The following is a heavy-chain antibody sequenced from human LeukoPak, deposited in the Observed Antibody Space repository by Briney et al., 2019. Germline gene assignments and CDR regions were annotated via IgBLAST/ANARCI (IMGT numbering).Heavy chain of an antibody. CDR1: GGFISDYY. Sequence: PSETLSLTCTVSGGFISDYYWTWIRQPPGEGLEWIGYVYHSGNTNYNPSLKSRVTISLDTSKNQFSLRLSSVTAADTAVYYCARGLSSGISAAGTDWGQGTQVTVSS. V-gene: IGHV4-59*08. J-gene: IGHJ4*02. CDR3: ARGLSSGISAAGTD. D-gene: IGHD6-13*01. CDR2: VYHSGNT.